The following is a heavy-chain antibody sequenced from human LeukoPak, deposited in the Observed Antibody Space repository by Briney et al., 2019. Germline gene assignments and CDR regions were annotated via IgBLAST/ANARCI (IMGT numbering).Heavy chain of an antibody. V-gene: IGHV3-23*01. CDR3: AKEGAYCGGDCYPERAEYFQH. J-gene: IGHJ1*01. CDR1: GXTFSDYY. D-gene: IGHD2-21*02. CDR2: ISGSGGST. Sequence: PGGSLRLSCAASGXTFSDYYMSWIRQAPGKGLEWVSAISGSGGSTYYADSVKGRFTISRDNSKNTLYLQMNSLRAEDTAVYYCAKEGAYCGGDCYPERAEYFQHWGQGTLVTVSS.